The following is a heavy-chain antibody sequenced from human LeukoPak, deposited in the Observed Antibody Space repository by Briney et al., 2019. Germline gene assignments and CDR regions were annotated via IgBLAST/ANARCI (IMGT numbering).Heavy chain of an antibody. Sequence: TTSYTLPLTGTVSGVSIRSYYWTWIRQSPRKGLEGIGDIYYIGSTNYNPSLKRRVPISVDTSKNQSSLKLSAVTAADTAGYYCARQNGYLNWFDPWGQGTLVTVSS. CDR2: IYYIGST. D-gene: IGHD5-18*01. CDR1: GVSIRSYY. J-gene: IGHJ5*02. CDR3: ARQNGYLNWFDP. V-gene: IGHV4-59*01.